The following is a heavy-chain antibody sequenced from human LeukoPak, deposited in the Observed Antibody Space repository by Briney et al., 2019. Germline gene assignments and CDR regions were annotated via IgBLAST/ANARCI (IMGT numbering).Heavy chain of an antibody. D-gene: IGHD5-24*01. CDR2: IYYSGST. V-gene: IGHV4-59*12. Sequence: SETLSLTCTVSGGSISSYYWSWIRQPPGKGLEWIGYIYYSGSTNYNPSLRSRVSISVDTSKNQFSLKLSSVTAADTAVYYCATPRRRWLQKAGAFDIWGQGTMVTVSS. CDR1: GGSISSYY. J-gene: IGHJ3*02. CDR3: ATPRRRWLQKAGAFDI.